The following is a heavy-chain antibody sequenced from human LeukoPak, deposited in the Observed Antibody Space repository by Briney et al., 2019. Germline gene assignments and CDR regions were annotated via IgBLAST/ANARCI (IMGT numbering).Heavy chain of an antibody. Sequence: QPGGSLRLSCTVSGFSLSSYALSWVRQAPGKGLEWVANTKQDESEKYYVDSVKGRFTISRDNAKNTLNLQMNSLRAEDTAVYYCARDLGQYYDTSDNWFDPWGQGTLVTVSS. CDR2: TKQDESEK. CDR1: GFSLSSYA. J-gene: IGHJ5*02. CDR3: ARDLGQYYDTSDNWFDP. D-gene: IGHD3-22*01. V-gene: IGHV3-7*01.